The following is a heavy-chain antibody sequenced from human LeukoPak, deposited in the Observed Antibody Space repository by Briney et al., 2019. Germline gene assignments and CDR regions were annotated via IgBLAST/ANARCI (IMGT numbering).Heavy chain of an antibody. D-gene: IGHD3-10*01. V-gene: IGHV1-69*01. CDR1: GGTFISYG. CDR3: ARGGALWFGEFSFDP. Sequence: SVKVSCKASGGTFISYGISWVRQAPGQGLEWMGGIIPIFGTANYAQKFQGRVTSTAYMELSSLRSEDTAVYYCARGGALWFGEFSFDPLGQGTLVTVSS. CDR2: IIPIFGTA. J-gene: IGHJ5*02.